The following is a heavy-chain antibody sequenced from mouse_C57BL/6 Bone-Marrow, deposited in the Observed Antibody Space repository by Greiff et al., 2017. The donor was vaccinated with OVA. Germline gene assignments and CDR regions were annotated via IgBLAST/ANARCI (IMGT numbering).Heavy chain of an antibody. D-gene: IGHD2-4*01. CDR3: AREGYDYDYYAMDY. CDR2: IYPGDGDT. J-gene: IGHJ4*01. V-gene: IGHV1-82*01. CDR1: GYAFSSSW. Sequence: QVQLQQSGPELVKPGASVKISCKASGYAFSSSWMNWVKQRPGKGLEWIGRIYPGDGDTNYNGKFKGKATLTADKSSSTAYMQLSSLTSADSAVYFCAREGYDYDYYAMDYWGQGTSVTVSS.